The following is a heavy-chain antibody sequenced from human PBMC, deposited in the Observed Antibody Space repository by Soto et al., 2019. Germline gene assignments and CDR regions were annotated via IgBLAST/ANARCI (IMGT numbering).Heavy chain of an antibody. CDR3: AREYYEYGLDV. V-gene: IGHV3-48*02. CDR2: ISSRGNNI. D-gene: IGHD3-22*01. J-gene: IGHJ6*02. CDR1: GFSFSTYS. Sequence: EVQLVDSGGGVVQPGGSLRLSCAASGFSFSTYSMNWVRQAPGKGLEWVSYISSRGNNIYYADSVKGRFTISRDNAKNSLNLQKNSLRDEDTAVYYCAREYYEYGLDVWGQGTTVIVSS.